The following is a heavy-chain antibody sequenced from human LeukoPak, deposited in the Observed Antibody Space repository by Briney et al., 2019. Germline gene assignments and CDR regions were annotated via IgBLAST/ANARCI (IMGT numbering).Heavy chain of an antibody. CDR3: ARDGGLHTNFDY. CDR2: TKPDGSAE. J-gene: IGHJ4*02. D-gene: IGHD2-15*01. Sequence: GGSLRLSCAASGFSIRNYWMVWVRQAPGKGREWVANTKPDGSAEYYADSVRGRFSTSRDNANNLLYLQMNSLRAEDTAVYYCARDGGLHTNFDYWGQGTLVTVSS. V-gene: IGHV3-7*01. CDR1: GFSIRNYW.